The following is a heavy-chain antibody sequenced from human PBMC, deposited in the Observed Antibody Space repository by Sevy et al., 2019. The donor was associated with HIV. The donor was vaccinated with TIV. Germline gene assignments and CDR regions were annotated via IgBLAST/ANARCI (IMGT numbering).Heavy chain of an antibody. J-gene: IGHJ4*02. CDR1: GFTFRNYA. CDR3: AREGQLWFVYYFDN. D-gene: IGHD3-10*01. Sequence: GGSLRLSCTASGFTFRNYAMNWVRQAPGKGLERVALISYDGSNKYYADSVRGRLAISRDNSKNTVYLQMNSLRPEDTAISYCAREGQLWFVYYFDNWGQGTLVTVSS. V-gene: IGHV3-30*09. CDR2: ISYDGSNK.